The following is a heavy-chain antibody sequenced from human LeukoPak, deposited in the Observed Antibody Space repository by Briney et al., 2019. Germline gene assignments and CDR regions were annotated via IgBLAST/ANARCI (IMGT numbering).Heavy chain of an antibody. CDR1: GFTFSSYG. CDR3: ARGKPRTFYYDSGVDY. D-gene: IGHD3-22*01. V-gene: IGHV3-23*01. J-gene: IGHJ4*02. CDR2: ISGSGGST. Sequence: GGSLRLSCAASGFTFSSYGMSWVRQAPGKGLEWVSAISGSGGSTYYADSVKGRFTISRDNSKNTLYLQMNSLRAEDTAVYYCARGKPRTFYYDSGVDYWGQGTLVTVSS.